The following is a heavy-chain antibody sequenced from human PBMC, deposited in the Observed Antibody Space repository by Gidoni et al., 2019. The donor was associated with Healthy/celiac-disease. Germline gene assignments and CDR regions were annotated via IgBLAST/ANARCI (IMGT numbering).Heavy chain of an antibody. J-gene: IGHJ4*02. V-gene: IGHV4-34*01. CDR2: INHSGST. Sequence: QVQLQQWGAGLLKPSETLSRTCAVDGGAFSGYYWSWIRQPPGKGLEWIGEINHSGSTNYNPSLKSRVTISVDTSKNQFSLKLSSVTAADTAVYYCAREQWLVGAYYFDYWGQGTLVTVSS. CDR1: GGAFSGYY. CDR3: AREQWLVGAYYFDY. D-gene: IGHD6-19*01.